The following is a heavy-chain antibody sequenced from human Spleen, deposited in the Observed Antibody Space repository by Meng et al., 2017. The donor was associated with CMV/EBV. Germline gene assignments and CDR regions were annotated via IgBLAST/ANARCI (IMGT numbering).Heavy chain of an antibody. CDR1: GGSFSGYY. J-gene: IGHJ5*02. D-gene: IGHD6-6*01. V-gene: IGHV4-34*01. CDR2: INHSGST. Sequence: QVRLQQWGAGLLKPSETLSLTWAVYGGSFSGYYWSWIRQPPGKGLEWIGEINHSGSTNYNPSLKSRVTISVDTSKNQFSLKLSSVTAADTAVYYCARARIAARTLWFDPWGQGTLVTVSS. CDR3: ARARIAARTLWFDP.